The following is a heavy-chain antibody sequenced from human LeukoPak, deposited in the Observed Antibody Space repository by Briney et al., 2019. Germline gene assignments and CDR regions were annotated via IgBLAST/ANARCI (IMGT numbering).Heavy chain of an antibody. CDR2: ISYDGSNK. J-gene: IGHJ4*02. D-gene: IGHD1-26*01. Sequence: AGGSLRLSCAASGFTFSSYGMHWVRQAPGKGLEWVAVISYDGSNKYYADSVKGRFTISRDNSKNTLYLQMNSLRAEDTAVYYCAKDHSVGATEGYFDYWGQGTLVTVSS. CDR1: GFTFSSYG. CDR3: AKDHSVGATEGYFDY. V-gene: IGHV3-30*18.